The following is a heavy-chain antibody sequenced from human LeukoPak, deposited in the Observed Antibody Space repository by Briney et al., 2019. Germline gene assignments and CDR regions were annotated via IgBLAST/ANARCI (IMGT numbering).Heavy chain of an antibody. V-gene: IGHV3-48*03. CDR3: ARETCSGGSCYYKNNWFDP. D-gene: IGHD2-15*01. J-gene: IGHJ5*02. Sequence: GGSLRLSCAASGFTFSSYEMNWVRQASGKGLEWVSYISSSGSTIYYADSVKGRFTISRDNAKNSLYLQMNSLRAEDTAVYYCARETCSGGSCYYKNNWFDPWGQGTLVTVSS. CDR2: ISSSGSTI. CDR1: GFTFSSYE.